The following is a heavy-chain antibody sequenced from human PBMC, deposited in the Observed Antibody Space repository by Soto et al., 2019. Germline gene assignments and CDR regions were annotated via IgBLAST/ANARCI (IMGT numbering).Heavy chain of an antibody. D-gene: IGHD2-15*01. CDR3: ATGQNIVVVVAAPIFDY. CDR2: FDPEDGET. J-gene: IGHJ4*02. V-gene: IGHV1-24*01. CDR1: GYTLTELS. Sequence: ASVKVSCKVSGYTLTELSMHWVRQAPGKGLEWMGGFDPEDGETIYAQKFQGRVTMTEDTSTDTAYMELSSLRSEDTAVYYCATGQNIVVVVAAPIFDYWGQGTLVTVSS.